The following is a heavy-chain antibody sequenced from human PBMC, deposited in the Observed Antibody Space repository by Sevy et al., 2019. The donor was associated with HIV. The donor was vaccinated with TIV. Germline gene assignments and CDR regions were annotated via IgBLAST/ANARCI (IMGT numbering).Heavy chain of an antibody. D-gene: IGHD3-22*01. V-gene: IGHV3-53*01. CDR3: ARGDSSGYFDY. Sequence: GWSLRLSCAAPGFNVSSNYTTWVRQAPGKGLEWVSVIDSGGSTYYADSVKGRFTVSRDNPRNTLYLQMNSLRVEDTAVYYCARGDSSGYFDYWGQGTLVTVSS. CDR1: GFNVSSNY. J-gene: IGHJ4*02. CDR2: IDSGGST.